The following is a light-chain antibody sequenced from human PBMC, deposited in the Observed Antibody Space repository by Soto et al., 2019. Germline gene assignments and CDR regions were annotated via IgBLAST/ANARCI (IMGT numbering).Light chain of an antibody. CDR3: AAWDDSLNSPRML. J-gene: IGLJ2*01. CDR2: SNN. CDR1: YSNIGSNT. V-gene: IGLV1-44*01. Sequence: QSVLTQPPSVSATPGQRVTISCSGTYSNIGSNTVAWYQQLPGTAPKLLIYSNNERPSGVPDRFSGSTSGSSASPAISGLQSEDEADYYCAAWDDSLNSPRMLFGGGTKVTVL.